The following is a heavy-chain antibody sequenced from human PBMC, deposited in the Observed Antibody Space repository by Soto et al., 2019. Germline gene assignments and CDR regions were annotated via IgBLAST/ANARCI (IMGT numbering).Heavy chain of an antibody. Sequence: GGSLRLSCAASGFTFSSYGMHWVRQAPGKGLEWVAVIWYDGSNKYYADSVKGRFTISRDDSKNTLYLQMNSLKTEDTAVYYCTTAARFLEWLLPSFGIDYWGQGTLVTVSS. CDR3: TTAARFLEWLLPSFGIDY. V-gene: IGHV3-33*01. D-gene: IGHD3-3*01. CDR2: IWYDGSNK. CDR1: GFTFSSYG. J-gene: IGHJ4*02.